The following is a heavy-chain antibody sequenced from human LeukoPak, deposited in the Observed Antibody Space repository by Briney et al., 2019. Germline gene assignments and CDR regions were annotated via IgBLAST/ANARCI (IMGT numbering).Heavy chain of an antibody. CDR3: ATYRHLPY. D-gene: IGHD2-2*02. Sequence: GGSLRLSCVASGFTFSNYYMHWVRQVPGKGPVWVSRISGDGSSILYADSVKGRFTISRDNAKNSLYLQMTSLRAEDTALYYCATYRHLPYWGQGTLVTVSS. J-gene: IGHJ4*02. CDR2: ISGDGSSI. V-gene: IGHV3-74*01. CDR1: GFTFSNYY.